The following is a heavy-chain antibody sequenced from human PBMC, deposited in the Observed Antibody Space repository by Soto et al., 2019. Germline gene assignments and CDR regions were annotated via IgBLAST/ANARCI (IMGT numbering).Heavy chain of an antibody. Sequence: QLQLQESGSGLVKPSQTLSLTCAVSGGSISSGGYSWSWIRQPPGKGLEWIGYIYHSGSTYYNPSLKSRVTISVDRSKNQFSLKLSSVTAADTAVYYCARDRYCGGDCYPGVGWYFDLWGRGTLVTVSS. CDR1: GGSISSGGYS. J-gene: IGHJ2*01. V-gene: IGHV4-30-2*01. CDR2: IYHSGST. D-gene: IGHD2-21*02. CDR3: ARDRYCGGDCYPGVGWYFDL.